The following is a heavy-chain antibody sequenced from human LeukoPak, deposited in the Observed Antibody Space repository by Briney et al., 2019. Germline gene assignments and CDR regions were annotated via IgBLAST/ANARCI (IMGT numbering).Heavy chain of an antibody. J-gene: IGHJ3*02. CDR2: ISYDGSNK. V-gene: IGHV3-30*18. CDR3: AKGFKAVAGLRANDAFDI. D-gene: IGHD6-19*01. Sequence: PGGSLRLSCAASGFTFSSYAMHWVRQAPGKGLEWVAVISYDGSNKYYADSVKGRFTISRDNSKNTLYLQMNSLRAEDTAVYYCAKGFKAVAGLRANDAFDIGGQGTMVTVFS. CDR1: GFTFSSYA.